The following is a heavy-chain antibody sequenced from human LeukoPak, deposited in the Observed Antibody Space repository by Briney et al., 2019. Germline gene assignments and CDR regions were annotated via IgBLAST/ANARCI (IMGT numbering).Heavy chain of an antibody. CDR3: ARAPNYYGSGSYFDY. D-gene: IGHD3-10*01. V-gene: IGHV1-69*13. CDR2: IIPISGTA. J-gene: IGHJ4*02. Sequence: ASVKVSCKASGGTFSSYAISWVRQAPGQGLEWMGGIIPISGTANYAQKFQGRVTITADEPTSTAYMELSSLRSEDTAVYYCARAPNYYGSGSYFDYWGQGTLVTVSS. CDR1: GGTFSSYA.